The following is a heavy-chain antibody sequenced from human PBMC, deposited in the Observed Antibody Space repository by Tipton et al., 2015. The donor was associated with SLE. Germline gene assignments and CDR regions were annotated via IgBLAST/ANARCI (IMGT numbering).Heavy chain of an antibody. CDR1: GGSISSYY. CDR2: IYYNGNT. Sequence: TLSLTCTVSGGSISSYYWSWIRQPPGKGLEWIGYIYYNGNTNYNPSLKSRVTISVDTSKNQFSLKLSSVTAADTAVYYCAGDWGAEYFQHWGQGTLVIVSS. CDR3: AGDWGAEYFQH. V-gene: IGHV4-59*08. J-gene: IGHJ1*01. D-gene: IGHD2-21*02.